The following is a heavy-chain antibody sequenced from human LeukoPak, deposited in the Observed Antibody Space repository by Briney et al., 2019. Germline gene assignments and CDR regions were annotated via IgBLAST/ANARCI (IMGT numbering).Heavy chain of an antibody. J-gene: IGHJ4*02. D-gene: IGHD5-12*01. Sequence: SETLSLTCTVSGGSMNSGGHYWSWIRQPAGKGLEWIGRISTSGSTNYNPSLKSRVTMSVDTSKKQFSLRLSSVTAADTAVYYCTRDSSAYDWFYDYWGQGTLVTVSS. V-gene: IGHV4-61*02. CDR3: TRDSSAYDWFYDY. CDR1: GGSMNSGGHY. CDR2: ISTSGST.